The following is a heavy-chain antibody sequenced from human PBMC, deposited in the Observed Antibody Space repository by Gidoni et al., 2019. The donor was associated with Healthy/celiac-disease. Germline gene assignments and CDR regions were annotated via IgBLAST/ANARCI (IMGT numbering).Heavy chain of an antibody. V-gene: IGHV3-9*01. J-gene: IGHJ4*02. D-gene: IGHD5-12*01. CDR1: GFTFDDYA. CDR3: ASRRDGYNYDEQPIDY. CDR2: ISWNSGSI. Sequence: EVQLVESGGGLVQPGRSLRLSCAASGFTFDDYAMHWVRQAPGKGLEWVSGISWNSGSIGYADSVKGRFTISRDNAKNSLYLQMNSLRAEDTALYYCASRRDGYNYDEQPIDYWGQGTLVTVSS.